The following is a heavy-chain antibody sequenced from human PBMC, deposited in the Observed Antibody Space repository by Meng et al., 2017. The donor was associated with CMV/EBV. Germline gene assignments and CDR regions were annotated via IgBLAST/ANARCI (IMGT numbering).Heavy chain of an antibody. CDR2: IYYSGST. CDR3: ARVGRTSCYDY. J-gene: IGHJ4*02. Sequence: AKLQGSGPGPAKPLQSRSPTCTVSGGSISSGDYYWSWIRQPPGKGLEWIGYIYYSGSTYYNPSLKSRVTISVDTSKNQFSLKLSSVTAADTAVYYCARVGRTSCYDYWGQGTLVTVSS. D-gene: IGHD2-2*01. V-gene: IGHV4-30-4*08. CDR1: GGSISSGDYY.